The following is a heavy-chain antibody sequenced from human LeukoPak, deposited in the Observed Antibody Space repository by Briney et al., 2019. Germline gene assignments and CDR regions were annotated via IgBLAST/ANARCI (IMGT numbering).Heavy chain of an antibody. CDR2: ISSSSSTI. CDR1: GFTFSSYS. V-gene: IGHV3-48*04. CDR3: AKDRGGYDLYDAFDI. Sequence: GGSLRLSCAASGFTFSSYSMNWVRQAPGKGLEWVSYISSSSSTIYYADSVKGRFTISRDNAKNSMYLQTNSLRAEDTALYYCAKDRGGYDLYDAFDIWGQGTMVTVSS. J-gene: IGHJ3*02. D-gene: IGHD5-12*01.